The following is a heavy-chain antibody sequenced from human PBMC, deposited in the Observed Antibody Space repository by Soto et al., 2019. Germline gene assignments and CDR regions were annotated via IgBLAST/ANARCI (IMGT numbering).Heavy chain of an antibody. J-gene: IGHJ5*02. CDR1: GGSISRGGYS. Sequence: PSETLSLTCAVSGGSISRGGYSWSWIRQPPGKGLEWIGYIYHSGSTYYNPSPKSRVTISVDRSKNQFSLKLSSVTAADTAVYYCARDDYYDSSGYYSSWFDPWGQGTLVTVSS. V-gene: IGHV4-30-2*01. D-gene: IGHD3-22*01. CDR3: ARDDYYDSSGYYSSWFDP. CDR2: IYHSGST.